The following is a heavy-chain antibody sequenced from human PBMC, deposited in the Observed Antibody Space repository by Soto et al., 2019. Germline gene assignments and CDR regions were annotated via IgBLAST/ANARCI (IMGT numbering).Heavy chain of an antibody. CDR3: ARGGSSSWRGPPSHYYYYYGMDV. CDR2: IIPIFGTA. CDR1: GGTFSSYA. D-gene: IGHD6-13*01. V-gene: IGHV1-69*01. J-gene: IGHJ6*02. Sequence: QVQLVQSGAEVKKPGSSVKVSCKASGGTFSSYAISWVRQAPGQGLEWMGGIIPIFGTANYAQKFQGRGTIAAAESTSTAYMELSSLRSEDTAVYYCARGGSSSWRGPPSHYYYYYGMDVWGQGTTVTVSS.